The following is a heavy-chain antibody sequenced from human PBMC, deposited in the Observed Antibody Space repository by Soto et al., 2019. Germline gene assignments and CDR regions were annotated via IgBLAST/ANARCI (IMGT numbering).Heavy chain of an antibody. CDR1: VGSFSGFY. CDR2: INHSGSS. J-gene: IGHJ2*01. Sequence: SETLSLTCAAHVGSFSGFYWPWIRQPPGKGLEWIGEINHSGSSNYNPPLKSRVTMSLDTPRNPFSLSLNSVTAADTAVYYCARMAGPWYFDLWGRGTLVT. V-gene: IGHV4-34*01. CDR3: ARMAGPWYFDL.